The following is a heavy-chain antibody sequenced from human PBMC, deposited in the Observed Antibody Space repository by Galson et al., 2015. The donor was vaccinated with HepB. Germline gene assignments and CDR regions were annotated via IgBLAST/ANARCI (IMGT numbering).Heavy chain of an antibody. CDR3: ASSSGYYHY. CDR1: GFLFSSYS. J-gene: IGHJ4*02. CDR2: ISSFSDYI. Sequence: SLRLSCAASGFLFSSYSMNWVRQAPGKGLEWVSSISSFSDYIYYADSLKGRFTISRDNAKKLLHLQMNSLRAEDTAVYYCASSSGYYHYWGQGTLVTVSS. V-gene: IGHV3-21*01. D-gene: IGHD3-22*01.